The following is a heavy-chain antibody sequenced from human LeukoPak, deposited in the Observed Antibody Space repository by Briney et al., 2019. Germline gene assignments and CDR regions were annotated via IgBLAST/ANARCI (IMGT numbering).Heavy chain of an antibody. D-gene: IGHD1-20*01. J-gene: IGHJ6*02. V-gene: IGHV1-18*01. Sequence: GASVKVSCKASGFTFTSYDINWVRQATGQGLEWMGWISAYNGNTNYAQKLQGRVTMTTDTSTSTAYMELRSLRSDDTAVYYCARDRANNWSPQYYGMDVWGQGTTVTVSS. CDR2: ISAYNGNT. CDR1: GFTFTSYD. CDR3: ARDRANNWSPQYYGMDV.